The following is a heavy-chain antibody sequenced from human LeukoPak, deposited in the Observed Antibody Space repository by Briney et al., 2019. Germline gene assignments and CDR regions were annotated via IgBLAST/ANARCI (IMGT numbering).Heavy chain of an antibody. CDR3: ARDGYSYYDAFDI. Sequence: PSETLSLTCTVSGGSISSYYWSWIRQPPGKGLEWIGYIYYSGSTNYNPSLKSRVTISVDTSKNQLSLKLSSVTAADTAVYYCARDGYSYYDAFDIWGQGTMVTVSS. J-gene: IGHJ3*02. CDR1: GGSISSYY. V-gene: IGHV4-59*01. CDR2: IYYSGST. D-gene: IGHD5-18*01.